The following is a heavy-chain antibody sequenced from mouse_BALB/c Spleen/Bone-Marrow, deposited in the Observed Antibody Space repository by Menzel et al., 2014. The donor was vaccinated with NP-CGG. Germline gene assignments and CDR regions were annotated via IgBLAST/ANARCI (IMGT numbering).Heavy chain of an antibody. Sequence: VQLQQSGPELEKPGASVKISCKASGYSFTGYNMNWVKQSNGKSLEWIGSIDPYYGGISYNQKFKDKATLTVDKSSSTAYMRLKSLTSEDSAVYYCARSIEYRPLTYWGQGTLVTVSA. CDR3: ARSIEYRPLTY. CDR2: IDPYYGGI. J-gene: IGHJ3*01. V-gene: IGHV1-39*01. D-gene: IGHD2-14*01. CDR1: GYSFTGYN.